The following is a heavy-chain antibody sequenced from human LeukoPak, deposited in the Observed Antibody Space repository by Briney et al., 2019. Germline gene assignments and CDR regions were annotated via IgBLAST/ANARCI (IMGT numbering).Heavy chain of an antibody. J-gene: IGHJ4*02. CDR3: AKLASITMIVYVY. Sequence: GGSLRLSCAASGFTVSSNYMSWVRQAPGKGLEWVSVFYSGGNTYYADSVKGRFTISRDNSKNTLYLQMNSLRAEDTAVYYCAKLASITMIVYVYWGQGTLVTVSS. V-gene: IGHV3-53*01. D-gene: IGHD3-22*01. CDR1: GFTVSSNY. CDR2: FYSGGNT.